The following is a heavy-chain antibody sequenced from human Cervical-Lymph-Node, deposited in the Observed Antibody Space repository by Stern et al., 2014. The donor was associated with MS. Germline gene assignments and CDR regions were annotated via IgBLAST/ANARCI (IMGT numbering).Heavy chain of an antibody. Sequence: EMQLVESGGGLVQPGGSLRLSCAASGFTFSSYAMSWVRQAPGKGLEWGSAISGSGGSTSYPDSVKGRFTISRDNSKNTLYLQMNSLRAEDTAVYYCAKEGSIAVAGTGFDYWGQGTLVTVSS. J-gene: IGHJ4*02. CDR2: ISGSGGST. V-gene: IGHV3-23*04. D-gene: IGHD6-19*01. CDR3: AKEGSIAVAGTGFDY. CDR1: GFTFSSYA.